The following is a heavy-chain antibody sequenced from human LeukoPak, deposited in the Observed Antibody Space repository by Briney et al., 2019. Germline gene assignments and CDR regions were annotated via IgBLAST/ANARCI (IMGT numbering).Heavy chain of an antibody. J-gene: IGHJ4*02. V-gene: IGHV3-66*01. CDR1: GFTVSSNY. D-gene: IGHD4-17*01. CDR3: ARGGGYGDYESLSFDY. Sequence: GGSLRLSCAASGFTVSSNYMSWVRQAPGKGLEWVSAIYSGGSTYYADSVKGRFTISRDNSKNTLYLQMNSLRAEDTAVYYCARGGGYGDYESLSFDYWGQGTLVTVSS. CDR2: IYSGGST.